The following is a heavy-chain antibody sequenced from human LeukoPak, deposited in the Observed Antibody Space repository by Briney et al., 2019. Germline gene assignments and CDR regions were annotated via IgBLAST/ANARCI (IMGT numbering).Heavy chain of an antibody. J-gene: IGHJ6*03. CDR3: ARASYSSSLVSHYYYYYYMDV. V-gene: IGHV4-59*01. D-gene: IGHD6-13*01. CDR1: GGSISSYY. CDR2: IYYSGST. Sequence: SETLSLTCTVSGGSISSYYWSWIRQPPGKGLEWIGYIYYSGSTNYNPSLKSRVTISVDTSKNQFSLKLSSVTAADTAVYYCARASYSSSLVSHYYYYYYMDVWGKGTTVTISS.